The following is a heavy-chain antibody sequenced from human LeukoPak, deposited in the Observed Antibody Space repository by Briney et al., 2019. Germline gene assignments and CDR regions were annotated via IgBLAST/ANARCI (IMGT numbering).Heavy chain of an antibody. CDR2: IYYSGST. CDR1: GGSISSSSYY. J-gene: IGHJ4*02. CDR3: ATITTTYYDFWSGREYYFDY. Sequence: RSSETLSLTCTVSGGSISSSSYYWGWIRQPPGKGLEWIGSIYYSGSTYYNPSLKSRVTISVDTSKNQFSLKLSSVTAADTAVYYCATITTTYYDFWSGREYYFDYWGQGTLVTVSS. V-gene: IGHV4-39*07. D-gene: IGHD3-3*01.